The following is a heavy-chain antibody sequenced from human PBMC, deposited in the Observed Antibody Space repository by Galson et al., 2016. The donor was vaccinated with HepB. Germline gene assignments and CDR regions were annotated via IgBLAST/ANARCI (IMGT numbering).Heavy chain of an antibody. J-gene: IGHJ6*03. CDR3: ARRNGFDSSYFGMDA. D-gene: IGHD5-24*01. CDR2: IYYSGTT. CDR1: GVSTKSYY. V-gene: IGHV4-59*08. Sequence: SETLSLTCTVSGVSTKSYYWSWIRQPPGKGLEWIGYIYYSGTTNYNPSLRSRVTMSVDTSKNQVALTLTAVTAADTAVYFCARRNGFDSSYFGMDAWGKGKMVTVSS.